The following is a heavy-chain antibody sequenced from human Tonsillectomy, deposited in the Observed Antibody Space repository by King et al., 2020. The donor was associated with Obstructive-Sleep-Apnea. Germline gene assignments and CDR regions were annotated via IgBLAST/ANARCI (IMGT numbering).Heavy chain of an antibody. Sequence: VQLVESGGGVVQPGGSLRLSCAVSGFTFTSYSMHWVRQAPGKGLAWVAVIFEGGNNKAYADSEKGRFTISRDNSDNTLYMQMNNLRADDTAIYYCAREYYGSGTDAFDIWGQGTRVTVSS. D-gene: IGHD3-10*01. V-gene: IGHV3-30-3*01. CDR1: GFTFTSYS. CDR3: AREYYGSGTDAFDI. CDR2: IFEGGNNK. J-gene: IGHJ3*02.